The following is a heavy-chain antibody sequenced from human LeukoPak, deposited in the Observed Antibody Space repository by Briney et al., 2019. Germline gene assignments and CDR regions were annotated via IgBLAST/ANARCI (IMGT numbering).Heavy chain of an antibody. J-gene: IGHJ4*02. Sequence: PGGSLRLSCAASGFTFSSYEMNWVRQAPGKGLERVSAISGSGGSTYYADSVKGRFTISRDNSKNTLYLQMNSLRAEDTAVYYCAKGGLLVASFDYWGQGTLVTVSS. CDR3: AKGGLLVASFDY. D-gene: IGHD5-12*01. CDR1: GFTFSSYE. CDR2: ISGSGGST. V-gene: IGHV3-23*01.